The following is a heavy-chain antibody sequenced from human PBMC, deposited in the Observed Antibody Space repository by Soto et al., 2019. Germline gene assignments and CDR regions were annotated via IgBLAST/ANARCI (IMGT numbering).Heavy chain of an antibody. J-gene: IGHJ5*02. CDR1: GDSVSSSGYY. CDR3: ARVLVLANNWVDP. Sequence: SETLSLTCTVSGDSVSSSGYYWSWIRQPPGKGLEWIGYIYYSGSTKYNPSLKSRVTLSVDTSKNQFSLNLSSVAAADTALYYCARVLVLANNWVDPWGQGILVTVS. D-gene: IGHD2-21*01. CDR2: IYYSGST. V-gene: IGHV4-61*08.